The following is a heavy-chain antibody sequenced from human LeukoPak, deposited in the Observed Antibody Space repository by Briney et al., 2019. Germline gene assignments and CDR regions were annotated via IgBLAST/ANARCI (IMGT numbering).Heavy chain of an antibody. V-gene: IGHV1-18*01. CDR2: ISAYNGNT. CDR1: GYTFTSYG. CDR3: ARDQYYDSKGWFDP. Sequence: AASVKVSCKASGYTFTSYGISWVRQAPGQGLEWMGWISAYNGNTNYAQKVQGRVTMTTDTSTSTAYMELRSLRSDDTAVYYCARDQYYDSKGWFDPWGQGTLVTVSS. J-gene: IGHJ5*02. D-gene: IGHD3-22*01.